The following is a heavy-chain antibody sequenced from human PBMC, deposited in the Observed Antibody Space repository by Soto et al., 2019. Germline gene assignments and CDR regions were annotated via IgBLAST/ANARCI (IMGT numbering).Heavy chain of an antibody. J-gene: IGHJ4*02. CDR3: ARDTPTFDY. Sequence: GSLRLSCAGSGFALSDYYMNWIRQAPGKGLEWVAYITSSATTIFYADSVKGRFTISRDNAKNSLYLQMNSLRAEDTAVYYCARDTPTFDYWGQGTLVTVSS. V-gene: IGHV3-11*01. CDR1: GFALSDYY. CDR2: ITSSATTI.